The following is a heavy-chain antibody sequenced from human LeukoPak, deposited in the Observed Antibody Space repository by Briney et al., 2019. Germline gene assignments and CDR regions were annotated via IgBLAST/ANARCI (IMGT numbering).Heavy chain of an antibody. J-gene: IGHJ4*02. D-gene: IGHD2-21*01. CDR1: GFNFSNYA. CDR3: ARIPEY. CDR2: ISRSGGDT. V-gene: IGHV3-64*01. Sequence: GGSLRLSCVASGFNFSNYAMHWVRQAPGKGLEFVSAISRSGGDTSYGNSVKGRFSISRDNIRNTVDLQMGALRPEDSGIYYCARIPEYWAQGTLVTVSS.